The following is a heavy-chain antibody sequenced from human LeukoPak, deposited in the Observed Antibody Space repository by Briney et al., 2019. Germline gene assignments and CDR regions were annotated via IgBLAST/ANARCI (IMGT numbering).Heavy chain of an antibody. CDR1: GYTFTSYD. V-gene: IGHV1-8*01. J-gene: IGHJ3*02. CDR2: MNPNSGNT. CDR3: ARDLDDYGDYVDAFDI. D-gene: IGHD4-17*01. Sequence: ASVKVSCTASGYTFTSYDINWVRQATGQGLEWMGWMNPNSGNTGYAQKFQGRVTMTRNTSISTAYMELSSLRSEDTAVYYCARDLDDYGDYVDAFDIWGQGTMVTVSS.